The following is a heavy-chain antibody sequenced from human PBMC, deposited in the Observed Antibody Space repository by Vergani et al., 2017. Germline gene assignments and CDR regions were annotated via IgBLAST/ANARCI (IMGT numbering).Heavy chain of an antibody. V-gene: IGHV1-18*04. Sequence: VQLVQSGAEVKKPGASVKVSCKASGYTFTSYGISWVRQAPGQGLEWMGWISDYNGNTHDAKKLMGRVNMTTDTSTSTAYMELRSLRSDETAVYYCAINPDIVVVPAAPYYYYYYRMDGWGQGTTVTVSS. CDR3: AINPDIVVVPAAPYYYYYYRMDG. CDR2: ISDYNGNT. D-gene: IGHD2-2*01. J-gene: IGHJ6*02. CDR1: GYTFTSYG.